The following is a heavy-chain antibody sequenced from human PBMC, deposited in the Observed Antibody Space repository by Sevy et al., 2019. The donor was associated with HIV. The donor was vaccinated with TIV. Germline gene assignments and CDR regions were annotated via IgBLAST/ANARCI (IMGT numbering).Heavy chain of an antibody. Sequence: GGSLRLSCAASGFTFSRYGMHWVRQAPGKGLEWVAFIRYDGSTKYYAESVKGRFIISRDNSKDTLYLQMNSLRGDDTSLYYCAKGMGMVQGALLSNDVWGQGTMVTVSS. CDR3: AKGMGMVQGALLSNDV. CDR2: IRYDGSTK. CDR1: GFTFSRYG. D-gene: IGHD3-10*01. V-gene: IGHV3-30*02. J-gene: IGHJ3*01.